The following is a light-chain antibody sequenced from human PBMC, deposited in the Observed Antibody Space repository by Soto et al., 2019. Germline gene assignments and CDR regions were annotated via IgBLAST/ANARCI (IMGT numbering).Light chain of an antibody. J-gene: IGKJ4*01. CDR2: DAS. V-gene: IGKV3-11*01. CDR3: QQRLNWPPLT. CDR1: QSVDRF. Sequence: EVVLTQSPATLSLSPGERATLSCRASQSVDRFLVWYQQKPGQAPRLLIYDASNRATGIPARFSGSGSGTDFTLTISSLEPEDFAVYYCQQRLNWPPLTFGGGTKIEIK.